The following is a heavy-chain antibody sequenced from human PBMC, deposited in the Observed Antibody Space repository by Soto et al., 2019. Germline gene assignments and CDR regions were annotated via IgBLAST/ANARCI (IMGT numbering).Heavy chain of an antibody. D-gene: IGHD2-21*01. CDR1: GFTFSSYS. CDR3: SKRDYGGQNDY. J-gene: IGHJ4*02. Sequence: EVQLVESGGGLVKPGGSLRLSCAASGFTFSSYSMNWVRQAPGKGLEWVASISSSSSDIYYADSVKGRFTISRDHAKNSLYLQKNSLRAEHMAVYYSSKRDYGGQNDYWGQGTLVTVSS. CDR2: ISSSSSDI. V-gene: IGHV3-21*01.